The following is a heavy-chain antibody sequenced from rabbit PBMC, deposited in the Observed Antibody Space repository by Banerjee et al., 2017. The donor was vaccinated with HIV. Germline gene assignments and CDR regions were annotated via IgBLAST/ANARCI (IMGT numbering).Heavy chain of an antibody. CDR3: ARDGGSVSGYSFNL. V-gene: IGHV1S45*01. CDR2: IYGGISGST. CDR1: GFSFSNGDC. Sequence: QPQLEESGGGLTKPGASLTLTSKASGFSFSNGDCIDCVPQGPGKGLEWIACIYGGISGSTYSASGAKGRFTISKTSSTTVTLQMTSLTAADTATYFCARDGGSVSGYSFNLWGPGTLVTVS. D-gene: IGHD1-1*01. J-gene: IGHJ4*01.